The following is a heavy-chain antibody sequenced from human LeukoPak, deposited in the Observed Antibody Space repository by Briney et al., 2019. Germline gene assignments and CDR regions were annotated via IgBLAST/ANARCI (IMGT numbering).Heavy chain of an antibody. V-gene: IGHV3-73*01. CDR3: TRWSAAVYDILTGYPKPGTFYYYMDV. CDR1: GFTFSGSA. CDR2: IRSKANSYAT. D-gene: IGHD3-9*01. Sequence: GGSLRLSCAASGFTFSGSAMHWVRQASGKGLEWVGRIRSKANSYATAYAASVKGRFTISRDDSKNTAYLQMNSLKTEDTAVYYCTRWSAAVYDILTGYPKPGTFYYYMDVWGKGTTVTVSS. J-gene: IGHJ6*03.